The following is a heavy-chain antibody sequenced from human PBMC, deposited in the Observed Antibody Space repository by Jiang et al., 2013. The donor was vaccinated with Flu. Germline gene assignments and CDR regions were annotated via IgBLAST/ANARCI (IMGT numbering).Heavy chain of an antibody. J-gene: IGHJ4*02. CDR2: ISPYNGNT. V-gene: IGHV1-18*04. Sequence: GAEVKKPGASVKVACKASGYTFASYGISWVRQAPGQGLEWMGWISPYNGNTIYAQKLQGRVTMTTDTSTSTAYMDLTNLRSDDTAVYYCAREWDYWGQGTLVTVSS. CDR1: GYTFASYG. CDR3: AREWDY.